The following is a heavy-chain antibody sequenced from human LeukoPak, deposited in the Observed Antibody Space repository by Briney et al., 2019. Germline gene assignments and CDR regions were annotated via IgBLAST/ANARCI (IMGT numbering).Heavy chain of an antibody. J-gene: IGHJ2*01. V-gene: IGHV4-34*01. CDR2: INHSGST. CDR3: ARTPTEYFDL. CDR1: GGSFSGYY. Sequence: NPSETLSLTCAVYGGSFSGYYWGWIRQPPGKGLEWIGEINHSGSTNYNPSLKSRVTISVDTSKNQFSLKLSSVTAADTAVYYCARTPTEYFDLWGRGTLVTVSS.